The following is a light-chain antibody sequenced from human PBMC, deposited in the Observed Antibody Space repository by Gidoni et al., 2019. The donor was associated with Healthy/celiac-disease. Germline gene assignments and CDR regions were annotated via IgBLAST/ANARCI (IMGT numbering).Light chain of an antibody. CDR3: QQYGSSPLT. J-gene: IGKJ3*01. Sequence: ESVFTQSPGTLSLSQGERATLSCRASQRVSSRYLAWYQQKPGQAPRLLIYGASSRATGIPDRFSGSGSGTDFTLTISRLEPEDFAVYYCQQYGSSPLTFGPXTKVDIK. V-gene: IGKV3-20*01. CDR2: GAS. CDR1: QRVSSRY.